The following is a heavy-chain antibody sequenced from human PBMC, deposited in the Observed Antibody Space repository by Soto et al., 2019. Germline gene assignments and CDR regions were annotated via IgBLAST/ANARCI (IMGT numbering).Heavy chain of an antibody. Sequence: QLVESGGGVVQPGRSLRLSYGASGFTFGSYGMHWVRQAPGKGLEWVAVIWYDGSNKDYADSVKGRFTVSRDNSKNTLDLQMNSLRVEDTAVYYCARQHRALSYFGMDVWDLGTTVTVSS. V-gene: IGHV3-33*01. CDR2: IWYDGSNK. J-gene: IGHJ6*02. CDR1: GFTFGSYG. CDR3: ARQHRALSYFGMDV.